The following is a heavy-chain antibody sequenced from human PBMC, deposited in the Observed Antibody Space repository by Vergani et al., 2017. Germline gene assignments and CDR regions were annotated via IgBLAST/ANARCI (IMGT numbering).Heavy chain of an antibody. CDR2: IRYDGSNK. J-gene: IGHJ4*02. D-gene: IGHD3-22*01. V-gene: IGHV3-30*02. Sequence: QVQLVESGGGVVQPGGSLRLSCAASGFTFSSYGMHWVRQAPGKGLEWVAFIRYDGSNKYYADSVKGRFTISRDNSKNTLYLQMNSLRAEDTAVYYCARDYYDSSGYFYYWGQGTLVTVSS. CDR1: GFTFSSYG. CDR3: ARDYYDSSGYFYY.